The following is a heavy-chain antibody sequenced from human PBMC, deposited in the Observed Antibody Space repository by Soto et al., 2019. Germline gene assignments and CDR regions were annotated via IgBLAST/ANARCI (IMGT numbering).Heavy chain of an antibody. V-gene: IGHV4-30-2*01. CDR1: GGSISSGGYS. D-gene: IGHD3-22*01. Sequence: PSETLSLTCAVSGGSISSGGYSWSWIRLPPGKGLEWIGYIYHSGSTYYNPSLKSRVTISVDRSKNQFSLKLSSVTAADTAVYYCARDPMGDYYDSSGIRPIDYWGQGTLVTVSS. CDR3: ARDPMGDYYDSSGIRPIDY. J-gene: IGHJ4*02. CDR2: IYHSGST.